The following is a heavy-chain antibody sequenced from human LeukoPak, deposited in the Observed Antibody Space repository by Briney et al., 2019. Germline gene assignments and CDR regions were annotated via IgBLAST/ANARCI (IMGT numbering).Heavy chain of an antibody. J-gene: IGHJ4*02. Sequence: GGSLRLSCAASGFTFSSYAMSWVRQAPGKGLECISGFSGSGGSTYYADSVKGRFTISRDNSKNTLYLQMNSLRAEDTAVYYCANYGKHDYWGQGTLVTVSS. V-gene: IGHV3-23*01. CDR2: FSGSGGST. D-gene: IGHD4-17*01. CDR3: ANYGKHDY. CDR1: GFTFSSYA.